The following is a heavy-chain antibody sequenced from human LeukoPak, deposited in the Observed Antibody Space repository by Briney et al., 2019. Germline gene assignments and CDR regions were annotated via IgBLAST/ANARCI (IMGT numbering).Heavy chain of an antibody. CDR2: IYYSGST. V-gene: IGHV4-59*08. CDR3: ARHRGIVYSYGSIIDY. CDR1: GGSISSYY. J-gene: IGHJ4*02. Sequence: PSETLSLTCTVSGGSISSYYWSWIRQPPGKGLEWIGYIYYSGSTNYNPSLKSRVTISVDTSKNQFSLKLSSATAADTAVYYCARHRGIVYSYGSIIDYWGQGTLVTVSS. D-gene: IGHD5-18*01.